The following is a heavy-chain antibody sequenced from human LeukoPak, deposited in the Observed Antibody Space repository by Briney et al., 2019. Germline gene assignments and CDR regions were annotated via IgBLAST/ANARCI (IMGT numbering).Heavy chain of an antibody. D-gene: IGHD3-9*01. CDR2: INHSGST. CDR1: GGSFSGYY. CDR3: ARKGILTGYLK. V-gene: IGHV4-34*01. Sequence: SETLSLTCAVYGGSFSGYYWTWIRQPPGKGLEWIGEINHSGSTNYNPSLKSRVTISVDTSKNQFSLKLSSVTAADTAAYYCARKGILTGYLKWGQGTLVTVSS. J-gene: IGHJ4*02.